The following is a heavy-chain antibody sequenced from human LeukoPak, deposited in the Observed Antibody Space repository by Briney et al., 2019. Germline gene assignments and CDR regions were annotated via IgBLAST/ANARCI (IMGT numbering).Heavy chain of an antibody. CDR3: ARVASMNGFDP. V-gene: IGHV4-34*01. D-gene: IGHD2-2*01. CDR1: GGSFSGYY. Sequence: SDTLSLTCAVYGGSFSGYYWSWIRQPPGKGLEWIGEINHSGSTNYNPSLKSRVTISVDTSKNQFSLKLSPVTAADTAVYYCARVASMNGFDPWGQGTLVTVSS. J-gene: IGHJ5*02. CDR2: INHSGST.